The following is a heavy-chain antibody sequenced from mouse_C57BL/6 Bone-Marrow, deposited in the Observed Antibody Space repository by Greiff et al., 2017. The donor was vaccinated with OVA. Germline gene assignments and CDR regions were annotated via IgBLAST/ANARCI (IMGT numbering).Heavy chain of an antibody. CDR3: ARHYYGNYYCYGMDY. J-gene: IGHJ4*01. Sequence: EVQLQESGGDLVKPGGSLKLSCAASGFTFSSYGMSWVRQTPDKRLEWVATISSGGSYTSYPDSVKGRFPFSRDNAKNTLYLQMSSLKSEDTAMYYCARHYYGNYYCYGMDYWGQGTSVTVSS. CDR2: ISSGGSYT. V-gene: IGHV5-6*01. CDR1: GFTFSSYG. D-gene: IGHD2-1*01.